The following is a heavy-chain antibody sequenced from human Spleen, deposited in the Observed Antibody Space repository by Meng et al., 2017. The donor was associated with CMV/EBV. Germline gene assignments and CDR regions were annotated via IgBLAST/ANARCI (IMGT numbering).Heavy chain of an antibody. CDR1: GITFNRYN. J-gene: IGHJ6*02. CDR2: IHSGGGT. D-gene: IGHD3-10*01. CDR3: ARGLLDSSDYYYYCLDV. V-gene: IGHV3-53*01. Sequence: GESLKISCAASGITFNRYNMKWVRQAPGKGLEWVSIIHSGGGTYYADSVKGRCTISRDNSKNTLHLQMNNLRAEDTAVYYCARGLLDSSDYYYYCLDVWGQGTAVTVSS.